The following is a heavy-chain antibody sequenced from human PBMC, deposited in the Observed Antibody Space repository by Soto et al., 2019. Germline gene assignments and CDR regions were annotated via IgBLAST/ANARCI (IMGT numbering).Heavy chain of an antibody. J-gene: IGHJ6*03. V-gene: IGHV3-48*03. CDR2: ISSSGSTI. D-gene: IGHD1-20*01. CDR1: GFTFSSYE. Sequence: GGSLRLSCAASGFTFSSYEMNWVRQAPGKGLEWVSYISSSGSTIYYADSVKGRFTISRDNAKNSLYLQMNSLRAEDTAVYYCARYKGSRYYYYYMDVWGKGTTVTVSS. CDR3: ARYKGSRYYYYYMDV.